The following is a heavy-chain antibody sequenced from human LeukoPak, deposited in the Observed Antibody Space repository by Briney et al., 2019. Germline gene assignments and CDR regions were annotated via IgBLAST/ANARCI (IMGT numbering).Heavy chain of an antibody. Sequence: GGSLRLSCAASGFTFSSYGMHWVRQAPGKGLEWVAFIRYDGSNKYYADSVKGRFTISRDNSKNTLYLQMNSLGAEDTAVYYCAKEGRKGYYYDSSGYYLGYWGQGTLVTVSS. CDR2: IRYDGSNK. V-gene: IGHV3-30*02. CDR1: GFTFSSYG. CDR3: AKEGRKGYYYDSSGYYLGY. J-gene: IGHJ4*02. D-gene: IGHD3-22*01.